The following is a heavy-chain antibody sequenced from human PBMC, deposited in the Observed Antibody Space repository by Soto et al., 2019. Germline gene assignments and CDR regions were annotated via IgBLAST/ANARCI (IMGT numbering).Heavy chain of an antibody. Sequence: SLKRSWKSSGYGITGYSVDWGRHTPGHGPEWMGWINPKSGGTKYAQKFKGRVTMTRDTSISTVFMELSRVTSDDAAVYYCAREAWSRGNFITGKGFDYRGQGSLVTVSS. CDR1: GYGITGYS. V-gene: IGHV1-2*02. J-gene: IGHJ4*01. D-gene: IGHD1-20*01. CDR2: INPKSGGT. CDR3: AREAWSRGNFITGKGFDY.